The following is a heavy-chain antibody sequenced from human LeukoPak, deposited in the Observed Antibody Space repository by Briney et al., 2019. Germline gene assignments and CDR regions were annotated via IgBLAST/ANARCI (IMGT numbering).Heavy chain of an antibody. CDR1: GVPISTCY. CDR3: ARVSAYASHAFDI. D-gene: IGHD2-8*01. Sequence: SETLSLTCSVSGVPISTCYWSWLRQSPGKGLEWIAYVYYNGDIMYNPSLKSRVTISLDTSKNQFSLKLSSVTAADTAVYYCARVSAYASHAFDIWGQGTTVTVSS. V-gene: IGHV4-59*01. CDR2: VYYNGDI. J-gene: IGHJ3*02.